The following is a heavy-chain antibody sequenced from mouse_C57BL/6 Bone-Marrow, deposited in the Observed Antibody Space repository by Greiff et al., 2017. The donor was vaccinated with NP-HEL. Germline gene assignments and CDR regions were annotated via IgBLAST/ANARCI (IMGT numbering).Heavy chain of an antibody. CDR2: ISSGGSYT. CDR1: GFTFSSYG. CDR3: AREGYGFYDGYYLAY. D-gene: IGHD2-3*01. J-gene: IGHJ3*01. V-gene: IGHV5-6*01. Sequence: EVQLVESGGDLVKPGGSLKLSCAASGFTFSSYGMSWVRQTPDKRLEWVATISSGGSYTYYPDSVKGRFTISRDNAKNTLYLQMSSLKSEDTAMYYCAREGYGFYDGYYLAYWGQGTLVTVSA.